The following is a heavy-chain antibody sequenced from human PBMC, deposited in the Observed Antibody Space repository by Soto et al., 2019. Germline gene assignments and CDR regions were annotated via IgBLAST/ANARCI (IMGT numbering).Heavy chain of an antibody. D-gene: IGHD1-26*01. J-gene: IGHJ4*02. CDR3: VRRTGGATSNIWFDY. Sequence: QVQLVESGGGLVKPGGSLRLSCAASGFTSSDYYLSWIRQAPGKGLEWVSYISSSAVGTYYADSVKGRFIISRDSSRNTLYLQMNSLRAEDTAVYYCVRRTGGATSNIWFDYWGQGTLVTVSS. V-gene: IGHV3-11*01. CDR1: GFTSSDYY. CDR2: ISSSAVGT.